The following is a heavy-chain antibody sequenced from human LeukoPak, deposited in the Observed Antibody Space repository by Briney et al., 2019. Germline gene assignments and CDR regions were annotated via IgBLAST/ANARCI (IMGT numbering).Heavy chain of an antibody. CDR1: GFTFSSYG. CDR3: AKPRGGYCSSTSCYDPTGYFDY. D-gene: IGHD2-2*01. V-gene: IGHV3-30*02. CDR2: IRYDGSNK. J-gene: IGHJ4*02. Sequence: GGSLRLSCAASGFTFSSYGMHWVRQAPGKGLEWVAFIRYDGSNKYYADSVKGRFTISRDNSKNTLYLQMNSLRAEDTAVYYCAKPRGGYCSSTSCYDPTGYFDYWGQGTLVTVSS.